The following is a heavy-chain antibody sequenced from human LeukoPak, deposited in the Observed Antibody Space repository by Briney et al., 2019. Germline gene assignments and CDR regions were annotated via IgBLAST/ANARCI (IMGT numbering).Heavy chain of an antibody. J-gene: IGHJ4*02. CDR2: ISYDGSNK. CDR3: AREWRGYYDSSDYLDY. CDR1: GFTFSSYA. V-gene: IGHV3-30*04. D-gene: IGHD3-22*01. Sequence: GGSLRLSCAASGFTFSSYAMHWVRQAPGKGLEWVAVISYDGSNKYYADSVKGRFTISRGNSKNTLYLQMNSLRAEDTAVYYCAREWRGYYDSSDYLDYWGQGTLVTVSS.